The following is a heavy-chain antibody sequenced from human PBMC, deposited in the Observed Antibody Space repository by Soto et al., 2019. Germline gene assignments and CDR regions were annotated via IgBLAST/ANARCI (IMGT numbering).Heavy chain of an antibody. D-gene: IGHD6-13*01. Sequence: GGSLRLSCAASGFTVSSNYMSWVRQAPGKGLEWVSVIYSGGSTYYADSVKGRFTISRDNSKNTLYLQMNSLRAEDTAVYYCASYVDVLYSSSWPYSNWGQGTLVTVSS. CDR3: ASYVDVLYSSSWPYSN. CDR2: IYSGGST. V-gene: IGHV3-66*01. CDR1: GFTVSSNY. J-gene: IGHJ4*02.